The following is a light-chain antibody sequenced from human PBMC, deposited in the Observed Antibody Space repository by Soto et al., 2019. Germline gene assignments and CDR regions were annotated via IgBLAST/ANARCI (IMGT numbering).Light chain of an antibody. CDR1: QSVLYNSNSKNY. Sequence: DIVMTQSPDSLAVSLGERATINCRSSQSVLYNSNSKNYLAWYQQKPGQPPKLLIYWASTRESGVPDRFSGSGSGTDFTLTISSLQADDVAVYYCQQYYGTPLTFGGGTKVGIK. J-gene: IGKJ4*01. CDR2: WAS. CDR3: QQYYGTPLT. V-gene: IGKV4-1*01.